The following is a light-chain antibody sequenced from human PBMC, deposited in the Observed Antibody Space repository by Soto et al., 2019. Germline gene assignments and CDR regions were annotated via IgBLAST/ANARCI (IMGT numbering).Light chain of an antibody. Sequence: ELVLTQSPAPLSLSPAEIATLSCRASPSISSYLGWSQQKPGQPPMLLIYDAFNRSTALPTRFSGSGSGTDFTLTISSLEPEDIAVYYCQQRSSWPLSFGGGTKVEIK. CDR2: DAF. CDR3: QQRSSWPLS. J-gene: IGKJ4*01. CDR1: PSISSY. V-gene: IGKV3-11*01.